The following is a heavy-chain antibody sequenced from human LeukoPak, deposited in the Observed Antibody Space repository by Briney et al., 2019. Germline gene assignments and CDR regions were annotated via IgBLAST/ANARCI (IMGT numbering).Heavy chain of an antibody. CDR1: GGSVSSGSYY. V-gene: IGHV4-61*01. D-gene: IGHD3-3*01. CDR3: ARGGYDFWSGYYMAGIHYFDY. CDR2: IYYSGST. J-gene: IGHJ4*02. Sequence: SETLSLTCTVSGGSVSSGSYYWSWIRQPPGKGLEWIGYIYYSGSTNYNPSLKSRVTISVDTSKNQFSLKLSSVTAADTAVYYCARGGYDFWSGYYMAGIHYFDYWGQGTLVTVSS.